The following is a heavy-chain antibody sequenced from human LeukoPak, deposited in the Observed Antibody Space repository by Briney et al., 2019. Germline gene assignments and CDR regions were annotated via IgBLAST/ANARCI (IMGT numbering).Heavy chain of an antibody. J-gene: IGHJ5*02. CDR3: ARMDYGGNSGWFDP. CDR2: IYYSGST. Sequence: PSETLSLTCTVSGGSISSGGYYWSWLRQHPGKGLEWIGYIYYSGSTYYNPSLKSRVTISVDTSKNQFSLKLSSVTAADTAVYYCARMDYGGNSGWFDPWGQGTLVTVSS. V-gene: IGHV4-31*03. D-gene: IGHD4-23*01. CDR1: GGSISSGGYY.